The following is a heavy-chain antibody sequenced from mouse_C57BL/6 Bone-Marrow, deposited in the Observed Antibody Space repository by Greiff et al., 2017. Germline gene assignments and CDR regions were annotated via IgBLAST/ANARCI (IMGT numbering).Heavy chain of an antibody. CDR1: GYTFTDYY. CDR2: INPNNGGT. Sequence: VQLQQSGPELVKPGASVKISCKASGYTFTDYYMNWVKQSHGKSLEWIGDINPNNGGTSYNQKFKGKATLTVDKSSSTAYMELRSLTSEDSAVYYCAGYYVSSYGAMDYWGQGTSVTVSS. D-gene: IGHD1-1*01. J-gene: IGHJ4*01. CDR3: AGYYVSSYGAMDY. V-gene: IGHV1-26*01.